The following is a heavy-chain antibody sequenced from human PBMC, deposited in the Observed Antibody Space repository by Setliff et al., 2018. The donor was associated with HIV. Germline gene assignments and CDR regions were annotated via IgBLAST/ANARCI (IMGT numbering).Heavy chain of an antibody. CDR2: IIPIFGTA. D-gene: IGHD3-10*01. V-gene: IGHV1-69*05. J-gene: IGHJ5*02. CDR1: GGTFSSYA. Sequence: GPSVKVSCKASGGTFSSYAISWVRQAPGQGLEWMGGIIPIFGTANYAQKFQGRVTITTDESTSTAYMELSSLRSEDTAVYYCARVYGSGSYGWFDPWGQGTLVTVSS. CDR3: ARVYGSGSYGWFDP.